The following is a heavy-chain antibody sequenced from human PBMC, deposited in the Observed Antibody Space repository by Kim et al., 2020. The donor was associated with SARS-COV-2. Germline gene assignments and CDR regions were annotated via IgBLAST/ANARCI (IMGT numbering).Heavy chain of an antibody. Sequence: GGSLRLSCAASGFIFRNYAMSWVRQAPGKGLEWVSDISGSGGNAYYADSVKGRFTISRDNSKNTLYLQMNSLRVEDTAVYYCGYGTGSYDYWGQGTLVTVSS. CDR2: ISGSGGNA. CDR3: GYGTGSYDY. V-gene: IGHV3-23*01. J-gene: IGHJ4*02. D-gene: IGHD3-10*01. CDR1: GFIFRNYA.